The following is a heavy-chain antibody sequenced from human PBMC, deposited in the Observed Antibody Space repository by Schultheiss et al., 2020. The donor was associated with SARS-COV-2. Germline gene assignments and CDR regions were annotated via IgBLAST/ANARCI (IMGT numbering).Heavy chain of an antibody. V-gene: IGHV3-30*02. D-gene: IGHD4-17*01. CDR1: GFTFSSYG. CDR3: VKGNGQYDYGDVYGFDY. CDR2: IWYDGSNK. Sequence: GESLKISCAASGFTFSSYGMHWVRQAPGKGLEWVAVIWYDGSNKYYADSVKGRFTISRDNSKNTLYLQMSSLRAEDTAVYYCVKGNGQYDYGDVYGFDYWGQGTLVTVSS. J-gene: IGHJ4*02.